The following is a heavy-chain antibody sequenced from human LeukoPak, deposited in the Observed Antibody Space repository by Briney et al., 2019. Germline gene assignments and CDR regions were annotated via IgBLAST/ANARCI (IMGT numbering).Heavy chain of an antibody. CDR1: GFTFSDYY. Sequence: GGSLRLSCAASGFTFSDYYMSWIRQAPGKGLEWVSYISSSSSYTNYADSVKGRFTISRDNAKNSLYLQMNRLRAEDTAVYYCARAATYYDILTGAPGYYGMDVWGQGTTVTVSS. D-gene: IGHD3-9*01. CDR2: ISSSSSYT. CDR3: ARAATYYDILTGAPGYYGMDV. V-gene: IGHV3-11*05. J-gene: IGHJ6*02.